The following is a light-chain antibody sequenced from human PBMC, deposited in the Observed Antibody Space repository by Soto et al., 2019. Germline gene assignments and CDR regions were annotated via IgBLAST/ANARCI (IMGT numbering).Light chain of an antibody. CDR2: GAS. J-gene: IGKJ5*01. Sequence: EIVMTQSPATLSVSPGERATLSCRASQSVSSGYLAWYQQKPGQAPRLLIYGASNRATGIPDRFSGSGSGTDFTLTISRLEPEDFAVYYCQQYGSSITFGQGTRLEIK. V-gene: IGKV3-20*01. CDR3: QQYGSSIT. CDR1: QSVSSGY.